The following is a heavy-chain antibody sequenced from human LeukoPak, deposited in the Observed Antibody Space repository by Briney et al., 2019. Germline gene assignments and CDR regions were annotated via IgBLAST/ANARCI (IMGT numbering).Heavy chain of an antibody. CDR3: ARGGIQLGFAPYFDY. CDR2: IYTSGST. CDR1: GGSISSYY. D-gene: IGHD5-18*01. Sequence: SETLSLTCTVSGGSISSYYWSWIRQPAGKGLEWIGRIYTSGSTNYNPSLKSRVTISVDTSKNQFSLKLSSVTAADTAVYYCARGGIQLGFAPYFDYWGQGTLVTVSS. J-gene: IGHJ4*02. V-gene: IGHV4-4*07.